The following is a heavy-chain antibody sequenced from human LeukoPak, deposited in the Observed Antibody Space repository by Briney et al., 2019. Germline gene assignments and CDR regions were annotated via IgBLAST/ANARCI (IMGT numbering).Heavy chain of an antibody. D-gene: IGHD1-7*01. CDR1: GYTFTGYY. Sequence: GASVKVSCKASGYTFTGYYMHWVRQAPGQGLEWMGWINPNSGGTNYAQKFQGRVTMTRDTSISTAYMELSRLRSDDTAVYYCARDLGPATKVLYNWNSDYWGQGTLVTVSS. CDR2: INPNSGGT. V-gene: IGHV1-2*02. J-gene: IGHJ4*02. CDR3: ARDLGPATKVLYNWNSDY.